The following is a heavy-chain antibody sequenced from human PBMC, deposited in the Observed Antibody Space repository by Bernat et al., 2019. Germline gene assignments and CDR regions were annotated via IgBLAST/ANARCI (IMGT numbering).Heavy chain of an antibody. Sequence: QVQLVESGGGVVQPGRSLRLSCAASGFTFSSYAMHWVRQAPGKGLEWVAVISYDGSNKYYADSVKGRFTISRDNSKNTLYLQMNSLRAEDTAVYYCARDLDPMIVVVITTEMFDYLGQGTLVTVSS. J-gene: IGHJ4*02. D-gene: IGHD3-22*01. CDR3: ARDLDPMIVVVITTEMFDY. V-gene: IGHV3-30-3*01. CDR2: ISYDGSNK. CDR1: GFTFSSYA.